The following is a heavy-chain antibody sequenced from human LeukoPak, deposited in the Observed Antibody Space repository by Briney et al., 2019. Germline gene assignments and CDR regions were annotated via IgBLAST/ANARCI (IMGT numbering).Heavy chain of an antibody. V-gene: IGHV3-23*01. CDR2: ILGSGRSA. D-gene: IGHD3-9*01. J-gene: IGHJ4*02. CDR1: GFTFNNYA. Sequence: TGGPLRLSCAASGFTFNNYAMSWVRQAPGKGLEWVSAILGSGRSAYYADSVKGRFTISRDNSKNSLFRQMNSLRVEYTAPFYCSKWGGFDVLTGYYDSDFWGQGTLVTVSA. CDR3: SKWGGFDVLTGYYDSDF.